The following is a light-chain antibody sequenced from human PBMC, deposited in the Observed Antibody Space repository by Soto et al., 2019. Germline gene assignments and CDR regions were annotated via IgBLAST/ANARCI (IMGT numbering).Light chain of an antibody. V-gene: IGKV3-20*01. J-gene: IGKJ2*01. Sequence: EIVLTQSPGTLSLSPGERATLSCKASQSVTSRYLAWYQQTPGQAPRLLNYGAYSMATVLPDRFSGSGSGTDFTLTISRLEPEDFAVYFCQQYNNSPEYTFGQGTRLEIK. CDR2: GAY. CDR3: QQYNNSPEYT. CDR1: QSVTSRY.